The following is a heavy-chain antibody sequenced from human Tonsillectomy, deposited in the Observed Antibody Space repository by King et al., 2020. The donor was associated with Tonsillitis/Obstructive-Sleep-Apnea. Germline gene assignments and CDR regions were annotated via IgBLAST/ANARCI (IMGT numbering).Heavy chain of an antibody. CDR1: GFTFSSYG. J-gene: IGHJ4*02. V-gene: IGHV3-7*03. CDR2: IKQDVTEK. Sequence: VQLVESGGDLVQPGGSLRLSCGASGFTFSSYGMSWVRQAPGKGLEWVANIKQDVTEKHYVDSVKGRSTISRDNPENSVYLQMNSLRAEDTALYYCAREAWGSLDSWGQGTLVTVSS. D-gene: IGHD3-16*01. CDR3: AREAWGSLDS.